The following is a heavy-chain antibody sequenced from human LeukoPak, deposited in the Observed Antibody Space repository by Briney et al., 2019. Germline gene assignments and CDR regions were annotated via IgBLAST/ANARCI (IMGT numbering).Heavy chain of an antibody. CDR1: GFTFSSYA. J-gene: IGHJ4*02. D-gene: IGHD2-2*01. V-gene: IGHV3-30-3*01. CDR3: AKDRATRGTVVPAATSDY. CDR2: ILYDGSNK. Sequence: GRSLRLSCAASGFTFSSYAMDWVRQAPGKGLEWVAVILYDGSNKYYADSVKGRFTISRDNSKNTLYLQMNSLRAEDTAVYYCAKDRATRGTVVPAATSDYWGQGTLVTVSS.